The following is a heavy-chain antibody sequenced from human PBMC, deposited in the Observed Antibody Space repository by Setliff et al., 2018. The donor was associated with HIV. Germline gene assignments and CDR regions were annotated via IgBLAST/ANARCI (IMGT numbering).Heavy chain of an antibody. V-gene: IGHV3-7*03. J-gene: IGHJ5*02. Sequence: GGSLRLSCEASGFTFSDFWMHWVRQAPGKGLGWVASISPDGSRNYCVGSVKGRFTASRDNAKSSLYLQMNSLRAEDTAVYYCARVHLTTNAVYGVVSNWFDPWGQGALVTVSS. CDR3: ARVHLTTNAVYGVVSNWFDP. CDR2: ISPDGSRN. CDR1: GFTFSDFW. D-gene: IGHD3-3*01.